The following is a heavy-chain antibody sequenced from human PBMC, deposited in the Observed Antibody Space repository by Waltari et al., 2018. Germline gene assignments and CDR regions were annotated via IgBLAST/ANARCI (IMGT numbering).Heavy chain of an antibody. CDR2: ISYDGSI. J-gene: IGHJ4*02. CDR1: GLTFSTPI. V-gene: IGHV3-30*13. D-gene: IGHD6-25*01. Sequence: QLQLVESGGGVVQPGRSLRLSCAAPGLTFSTPIIHWVRQAPGKGLEWVAAISYDGSIYYAESVKGRFTIAGDNSKTIVYLQLNSLRDEDTSIYYRAREGGSSGYAGYFDSWGPGTLVTVSS. CDR3: AREGGSSGYAGYFDS.